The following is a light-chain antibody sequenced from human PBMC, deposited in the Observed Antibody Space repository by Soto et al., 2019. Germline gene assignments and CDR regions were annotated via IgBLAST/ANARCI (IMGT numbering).Light chain of an antibody. Sequence: DIPMTQSPSSLSASVGDRVTITCRASQGISNDLAWYQQKPGKGPKLLIDAASTLQSGVPSRFSGSGSGTDFTLTIRSLQPEDGATYYCQEYNSAPPMFGKGTKVAIK. CDR2: AAS. J-gene: IGKJ1*01. CDR1: QGISND. CDR3: QEYNSAPPM. V-gene: IGKV1-27*01.